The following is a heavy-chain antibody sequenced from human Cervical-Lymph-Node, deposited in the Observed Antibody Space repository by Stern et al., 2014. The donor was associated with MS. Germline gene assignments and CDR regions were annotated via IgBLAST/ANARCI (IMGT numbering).Heavy chain of an antibody. D-gene: IGHD2-2*02. CDR3: ARKIPDYYYYAMDV. CDR2: IWYDGSQK. V-gene: IGHV3-33*01. J-gene: IGHJ6*02. CDR1: GFTFEDYA. Sequence: VQLVQSGGGVVQPGGSQRLSCTASGFTFEDYAMEWVRQVPGKGLEWVAMIWYDGSQKYYGDSVRGRFPVSRDNSRNTLYLQMKSLSLEDTAVYYCARKIPDYYYYAMDVWGQGTTVTVSS.